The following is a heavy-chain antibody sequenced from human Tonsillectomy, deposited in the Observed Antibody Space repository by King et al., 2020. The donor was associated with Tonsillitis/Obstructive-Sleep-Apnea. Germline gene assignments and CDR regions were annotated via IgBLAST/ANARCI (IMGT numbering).Heavy chain of an antibody. J-gene: IGHJ4*02. CDR2: IYAVDRT. CDR3: AGDPTAVTAWGY. CDR1: GFSVNYYY. D-gene: IGHD4-17*01. V-gene: IGHV3-53*01. Sequence: VQLVESGGGLIKPGGSLSLSCAASGFSVNYYYMTWVRQAPGKGLEWVSSIYAVDRTDYAASVKGRFTISRDSSTNTLFLQLNGLRVEDTAIYYCAGDPTAVTAWGYWGQGTLVTVSS.